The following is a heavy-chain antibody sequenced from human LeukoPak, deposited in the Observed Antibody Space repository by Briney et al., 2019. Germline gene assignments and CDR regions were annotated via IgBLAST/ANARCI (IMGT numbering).Heavy chain of an antibody. Sequence: GGSLRLSCAASGFTFSTYAMTWVRQAPGKGLEWVSTIIGSGISTYYADSVKGRFTISRDNSKNTLYLQMNSLRADDTALYYCAKGGRSALPYIPYCGQGTLVTVSS. V-gene: IGHV3-23*01. J-gene: IGHJ4*02. CDR2: IIGSGIST. CDR1: GFTFSTYA. D-gene: IGHD1-26*01. CDR3: AKGGRSALPYIPY.